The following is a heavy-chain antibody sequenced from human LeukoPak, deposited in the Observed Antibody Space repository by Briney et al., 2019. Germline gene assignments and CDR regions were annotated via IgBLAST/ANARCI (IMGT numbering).Heavy chain of an antibody. Sequence: ASVKVSCKASGYIFSNYGISWVRQAPGHGLEWMGWISSAGNTNYAPKFQDRATMTTDTSTSTAYIELRSLKFDDTAVYYCARDFAWGSGGAPIDDNWLDPWGQGTLVTVSS. CDR2: ISSAGNT. J-gene: IGHJ5*02. CDR3: ARDFAWGSGGAPIDDNWLDP. V-gene: IGHV1-18*01. CDR1: GYIFSNYG. D-gene: IGHD7-27*01.